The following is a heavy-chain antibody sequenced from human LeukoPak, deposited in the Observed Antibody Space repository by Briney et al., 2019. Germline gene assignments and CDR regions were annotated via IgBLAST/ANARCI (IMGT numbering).Heavy chain of an antibody. CDR1: GYTFTSYY. V-gene: IGHV1-46*01. CDR2: INPSGGST. Sequence: ASVKVSCKASGYTFTSYYMHWVRQAPGQGLEWVGIINPSGGSTSYAQKFQGRVTMTRDTSTSTVYMELSSLRSEDTAVYYCARDPATWLLLTGYFDYWGQGALVTVSS. D-gene: IGHD3-22*01. CDR3: ARDPATWLLLTGYFDY. J-gene: IGHJ4*02.